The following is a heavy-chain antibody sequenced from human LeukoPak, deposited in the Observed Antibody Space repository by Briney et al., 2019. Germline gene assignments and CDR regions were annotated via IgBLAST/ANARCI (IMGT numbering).Heavy chain of an antibody. CDR1: GGSISSYY. Sequence: PSETLSLTCTVSGGSISSYYWSWIRQSPGKGLQWIGYISYDGSTNYDSSLKSRLTMSVDTSKNQFSLKLRSVTAADTAVYYCARFGSDSYGYKYYFDYWGQGARVTVSS. CDR2: ISYDGST. CDR3: ARFGSDSYGYKYYFDY. J-gene: IGHJ4*02. V-gene: IGHV4-59*08. D-gene: IGHD3-16*01.